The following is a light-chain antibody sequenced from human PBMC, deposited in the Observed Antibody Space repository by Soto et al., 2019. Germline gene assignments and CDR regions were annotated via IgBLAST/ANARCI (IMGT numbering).Light chain of an antibody. CDR1: QNIRTY. CDR3: QQTYSVLPYT. V-gene: IGKV1-39*01. Sequence: IQMTQSPSSLSASIGDRVTITCRASQNIRTYLNWYQQKPGKAPDLLVFAASNLQTGVPSRFSGGGSGTDFTLTISSLQPEHFATYYCQQTYSVLPYTFGQGTKLEIK. CDR2: AAS. J-gene: IGKJ2*01.